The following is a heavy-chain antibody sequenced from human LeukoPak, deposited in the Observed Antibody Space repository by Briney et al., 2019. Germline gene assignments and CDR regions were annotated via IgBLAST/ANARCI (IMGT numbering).Heavy chain of an antibody. D-gene: IGHD3-22*01. CDR3: ARAAYYYDSSGYDDAFDI. Sequence: GVLRLSWAASGFTFSDYCMNWIRQAPGKGLEWVSYTSRSGGTIYYADSVKGRFTISRDNAKNSLYLQMNSLRAEDTAVYYCARAAYYYDSSGYDDAFDIWGQGTMVTVSS. CDR1: GFTFSDYC. V-gene: IGHV3-11*01. CDR2: TSRSGGTI. J-gene: IGHJ3*02.